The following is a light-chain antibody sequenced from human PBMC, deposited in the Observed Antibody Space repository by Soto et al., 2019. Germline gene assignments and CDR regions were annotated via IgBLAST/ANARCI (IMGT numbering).Light chain of an antibody. CDR1: QSVTTW. V-gene: IGKV1-5*01. Sequence: DIQMTQSPSTLSASVGDRVAITCRASQSVTTWVAWYQQKPGAAPRLLIHAASSLNTGVPSRFSGSGAGTEFTLTISSLQPADFATYYCQQFYSYPWTFGQGTKVDNK. CDR3: QQFYSYPWT. CDR2: AAS. J-gene: IGKJ1*01.